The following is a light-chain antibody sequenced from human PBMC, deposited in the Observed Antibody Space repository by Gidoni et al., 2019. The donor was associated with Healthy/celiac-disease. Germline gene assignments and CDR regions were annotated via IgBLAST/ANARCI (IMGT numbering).Light chain of an antibody. J-gene: IGKJ2*01. CDR2: WAT. CDR3: QQYYSTPPT. CDR1: QSVLYSSNNKNY. V-gene: IGKV4-1*01. Sequence: DIVMTQSPDSLAVSLGERATINCKSSQSVLYSSNNKNYLAWYQQKPGQAPKLLIYWATTRESGVPDRFSGSGSGTDFTLSISSLQAEDVAVYYCQQYYSTPPTFGQETKLEIK.